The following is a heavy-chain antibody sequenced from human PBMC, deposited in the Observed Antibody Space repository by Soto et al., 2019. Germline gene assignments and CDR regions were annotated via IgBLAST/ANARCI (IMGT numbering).Heavy chain of an antibody. D-gene: IGHD4-17*01. CDR2: IYYSGST. V-gene: IGHV4-39*01. CDR1: GGSISSSSYY. CDR3: DRTVTTYYYYYGMDV. J-gene: IGHJ6*02. Sequence: QLLGSGPGLVKPSETLSLTCTVSGGSISSSSYYWGWIRQPPGKGLEWIGSIYYSGSTYYNPSLKSRVTISVDTSKNQFSLKLISGTAADTAVYYCDRTVTTYYYYYGMDVWGQGTTVTVSS.